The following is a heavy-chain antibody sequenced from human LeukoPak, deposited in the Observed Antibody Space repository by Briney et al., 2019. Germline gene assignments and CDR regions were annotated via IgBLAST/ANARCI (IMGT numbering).Heavy chain of an antibody. CDR3: ASQPYYYDSSGYSRAEDY. CDR2: IIPIFGTA. J-gene: IGHJ4*02. Sequence: SVKVSCKASGGTFSSYAISWGRQAPGQGLEWMGGIIPIFGTANYAQKFQGRVTITTDESTSTAYMELSSLRSEDTAVYYCASQPYYYDSSGYSRAEDYWGQGTLVTVSS. CDR1: GGTFSSYA. V-gene: IGHV1-69*05. D-gene: IGHD3-22*01.